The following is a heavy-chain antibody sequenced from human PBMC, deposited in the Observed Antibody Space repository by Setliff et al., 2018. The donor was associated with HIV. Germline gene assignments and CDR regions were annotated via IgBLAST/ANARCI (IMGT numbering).Heavy chain of an antibody. CDR2: VSYSGST. J-gene: IGHJ1*01. Sequence: SETLSLTCNVSGGSISTYYWSWIRQPPGKGLEWLGYVSYSGSTNFNPSLESRLAMSVDMSKNHFSLKLRSVTAADTAVYFCARDPYCSGDGCFRYYQHWGRGTLVTVSS. D-gene: IGHD2-15*01. CDR1: GGSISTYY. CDR3: ARDPYCSGDGCFRYYQH. V-gene: IGHV4-59*12.